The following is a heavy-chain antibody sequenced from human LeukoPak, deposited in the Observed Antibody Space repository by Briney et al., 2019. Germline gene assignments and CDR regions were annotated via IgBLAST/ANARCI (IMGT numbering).Heavy chain of an antibody. Sequence: GGSLRLSCAASGFTFSSYEMDWVRQAPGKGLEWVAYISSSGGTIYYADSVRGRFTISRDNAKNSLYLQMNSLRAEDTAVYYCAKEFTPESSGFDAFDIWGQGTMVTVSS. V-gene: IGHV3-48*03. J-gene: IGHJ3*02. CDR3: AKEFTPESSGFDAFDI. CDR2: ISSSGGTI. CDR1: GFTFSSYE. D-gene: IGHD3-22*01.